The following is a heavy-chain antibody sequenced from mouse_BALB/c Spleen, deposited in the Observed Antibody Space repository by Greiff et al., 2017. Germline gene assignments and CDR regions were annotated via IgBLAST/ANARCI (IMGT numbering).Heavy chain of an antibody. CDR2: INPSSGYT. J-gene: IGHJ4*01. CDR1: GYTFTSYT. V-gene: IGHV1-4*02. CDR3: ARDYGSSLYYAMDY. Sequence: VQLQESAAELARPGASVKMSCKASGYTFTSYTMHWVKQRPGQGLEWIGYINPSSGYTEYNQKFKDKTTLTADKSSSTAYMQLSSLTSEDSAVYYCARDYGSSLYYAMDYWGQGTSVTVSS. D-gene: IGHD1-1*01.